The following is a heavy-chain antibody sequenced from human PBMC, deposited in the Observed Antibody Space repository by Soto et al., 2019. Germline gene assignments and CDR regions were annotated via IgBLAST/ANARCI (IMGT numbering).Heavy chain of an antibody. CDR2: ISAYNGNT. D-gene: IGHD2-21*02. Sequence: GASVKVSCKASGHTFTSYGISWVRQAPGQGLEWMGWISAYNGNTNYAQKLQGRVTITRDTSASTAYMELSSLRSEDTAVYYCARSIVVVTALDYWGQGTLVTVSS. J-gene: IGHJ4*02. V-gene: IGHV1-18*01. CDR3: ARSIVVVTALDY. CDR1: GHTFTSYG.